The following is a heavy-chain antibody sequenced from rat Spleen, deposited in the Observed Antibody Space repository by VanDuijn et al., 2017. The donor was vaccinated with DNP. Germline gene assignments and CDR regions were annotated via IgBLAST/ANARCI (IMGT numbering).Heavy chain of an antibody. V-gene: IGHV5-20*01. D-gene: IGHD1-11*01. CDR3: TTDVYGPDY. Sequence: EVQLVESGGGLVQPGRSLKLSCTASGFTFSNYYMAWVRQAPTQGLEWLASISNDGGTTFYRNSVKGRFTISRDNAKTSLYLQMDSLRSEDTATYYCTTDVYGPDYWGQGVMVTVSS. J-gene: IGHJ2*01. CDR2: ISNDGGTT. CDR1: GFTFSNYY.